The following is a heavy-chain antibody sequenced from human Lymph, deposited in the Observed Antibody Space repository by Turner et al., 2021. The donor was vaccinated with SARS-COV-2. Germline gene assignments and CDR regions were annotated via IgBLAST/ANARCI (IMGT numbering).Heavy chain of an antibody. Sequence: EVQLLESGGGLVQPGGSLRPSCAASGFTFSSYAMTWVRQAQGKGLEWVSTISGSGGSTYYADSVKGRFTISRDNSKNTLYLQMNSLRAEDTAVYYCAKDRFTLSSGWEDYWGQGTLVTVSS. J-gene: IGHJ4*02. CDR3: AKDRFTLSSGWEDY. D-gene: IGHD6-19*01. CDR2: ISGSGGST. V-gene: IGHV3-23*01. CDR1: GFTFSSYA.